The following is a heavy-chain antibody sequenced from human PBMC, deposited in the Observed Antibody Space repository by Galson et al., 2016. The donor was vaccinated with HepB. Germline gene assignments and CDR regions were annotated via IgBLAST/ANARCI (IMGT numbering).Heavy chain of an antibody. CDR3: ARAGTTVTTHYYYLDA. Sequence: SETLSLTCAVSGYSISSGYYWGWIRQSPGKGLEWIASFYRSETTYYAPSLKSRVTISVDTSKDQFSLKLIALTAADTAVYYCARAGTTVTTHYYYLDAWGRGTLVTVSP. CDR2: FYRSETT. CDR1: GYSISSGYY. V-gene: IGHV4-38-2*01. D-gene: IGHD4-17*01. J-gene: IGHJ4*02.